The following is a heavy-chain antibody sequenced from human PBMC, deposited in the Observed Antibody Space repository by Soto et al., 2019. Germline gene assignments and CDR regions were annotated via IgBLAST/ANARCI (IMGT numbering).Heavy chain of an antibody. J-gene: IGHJ4*02. CDR3: ARSIATPGTNIDY. CDR2: IYYSGSN. CDR1: GGSISSYY. Sequence: SETLSLTCTVSGGSISSYYWSWIRQPPGKGLEWIGYIYYSGSNNYNPSLKSRVTISVNTSKQQVSLRLSSVTAADTAVYYCARSIATPGTNIDYWGQGTLVTVSS. V-gene: IGHV4-59*01. D-gene: IGHD6-13*01.